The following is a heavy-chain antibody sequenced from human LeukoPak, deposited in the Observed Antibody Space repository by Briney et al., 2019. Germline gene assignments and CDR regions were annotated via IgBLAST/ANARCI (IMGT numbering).Heavy chain of an antibody. CDR1: GFSISIYF. D-gene: IGHD5-24*01. CDR2: ISGSGDRT. Sequence: GGSLRLSCAAYGFSISIYFLSWVRQAPGKGLEGVSGISGSGDRTYYDDSVKGRFTISRDNSKNTLYLQMNTPRAEDTAVYYCAKGVRGLPPAFDIWGQGTMVTVSS. CDR3: AKGVRGLPPAFDI. V-gene: IGHV3-23*01. J-gene: IGHJ3*02.